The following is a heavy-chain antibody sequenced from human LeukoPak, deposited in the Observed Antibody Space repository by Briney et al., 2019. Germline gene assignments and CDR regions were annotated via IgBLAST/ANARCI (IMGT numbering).Heavy chain of an antibody. CDR3: AKGDRGGKFGVAALYYMDV. CDR1: GFTFNDYA. CDR2: INWNGGTI. V-gene: IGHV3-20*04. Sequence: GGSLRLSCAASGFTFNDYAMSWVRQSPGKGLEWVSGINWNGGTIGYADSVKGRFTISRDNSKNTLYLQMNSLRAEDTAVYYCAKGDRGGKFGVAALYYMDVWGKGTTVTVSS. D-gene: IGHD3-3*01. J-gene: IGHJ6*03.